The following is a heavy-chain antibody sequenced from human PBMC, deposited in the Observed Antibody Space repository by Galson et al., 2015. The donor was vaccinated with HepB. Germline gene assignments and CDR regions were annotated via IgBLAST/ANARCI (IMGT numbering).Heavy chain of an antibody. CDR2: ISGSGGST. Sequence: SLRLSCAASGFTFSSDAMSWVRQAPGKGLEWVAAISGSGGSTYYADSVKGRFTISRDNPKNTLYLQMNSLRAEDTAVYYCAKAEGDCSSTTCLWDPPGYWGQRTLVTVSS. D-gene: IGHD2-2*01. V-gene: IGHV3-23*01. CDR3: AKAEGDCSSTTCLWDPPGY. CDR1: GFTFSSDA. J-gene: IGHJ4*02.